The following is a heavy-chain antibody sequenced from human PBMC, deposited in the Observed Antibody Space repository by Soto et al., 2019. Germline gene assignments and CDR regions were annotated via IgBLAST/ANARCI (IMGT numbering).Heavy chain of an antibody. V-gene: IGHV3-33*01. CDR2: IWYDGSNK. J-gene: IGHJ4*02. CDR1: GFTFSSYG. D-gene: IGHD3-10*01. Sequence: QVQLVESGGGVVQPGRSLRLSYAASGFTFSSYGMHWVRQAPGKGLEWVAVIWYDGSNKYYADSVKGRFTISRDNSKNTLYLQMNSLRAEDTAVYYCARDPLLWFGESYFDYWGQGTLVTVSS. CDR3: ARDPLLWFGESYFDY.